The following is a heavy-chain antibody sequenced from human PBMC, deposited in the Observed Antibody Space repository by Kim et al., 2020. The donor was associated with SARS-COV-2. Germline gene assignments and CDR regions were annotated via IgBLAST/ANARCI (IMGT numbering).Heavy chain of an antibody. V-gene: IGHV3-64D*06. J-gene: IGHJ4*02. D-gene: IGHD6-19*01. CDR1: GFTFSSYA. CDR3: VKEMTNGWYDFDY. CDR2: ISNNGGST. Sequence: GGSLRLSCSASGFTFSSYAMHWVRQAPGKGLEYVSGISNNGGSTYYADSVKDRFIISRDNSKNTLYLQMSSLRSEDTAVYYCVKEMTNGWYDFDYWGQGTLVTVSS.